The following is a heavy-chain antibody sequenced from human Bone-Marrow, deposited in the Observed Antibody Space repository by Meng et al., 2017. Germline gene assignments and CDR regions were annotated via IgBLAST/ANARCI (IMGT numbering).Heavy chain of an antibody. J-gene: IGHJ5*02. V-gene: IGHV4-4*02. D-gene: IGHD3-22*01. Sequence: QVQLQESGPGLVKPSVTLSLTCPVSGGSLRSSKWWSWGRQPPGRGLEWIGEIQRGGSTNYNPSLKSRVTISIDKSKNQFSLMLTSLTAADTAVYYCARIPDYDTSASWGQGTLVTVSS. CDR1: GGSLRSSKW. CDR2: IQRGGST. CDR3: ARIPDYDTSAS.